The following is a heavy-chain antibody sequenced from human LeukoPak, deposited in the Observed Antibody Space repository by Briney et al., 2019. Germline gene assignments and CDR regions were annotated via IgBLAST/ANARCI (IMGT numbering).Heavy chain of an antibody. J-gene: IGHJ5*02. CDR1: GGSISSYY. D-gene: IGHD3-22*01. CDR2: IYYTGST. V-gene: IGHV4-59*12. CDR3: AGYYYDSSRIPNWFDP. Sequence: SETLSLTCTVSGGSISSYYWSWIRQPPGKGLEWIGYIYYTGSTDYNPSLKSRVAISVDTSKNQFSLKLSSVTAADTAVYHCAGYYYDSSRIPNWFDPWGQGTLVTVSS.